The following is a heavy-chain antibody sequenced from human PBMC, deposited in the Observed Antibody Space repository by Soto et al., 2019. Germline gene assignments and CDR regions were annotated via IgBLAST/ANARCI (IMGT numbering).Heavy chain of an antibody. J-gene: IGHJ4*02. V-gene: IGHV3-74*01. CDR1: GFTFSNYW. Sequence: EVQLVESGGGLVQPGGSLRLSCAASGFTFSNYWMHWVRQVPGKGLVWVSRISGDGSTTHYADFAKGRFTISRDNAKNTVYLQMNSLRGEDTAVYYCARRDWNGGYCDFWGQGILVTVSS. CDR2: ISGDGSTT. D-gene: IGHD1-1*01. CDR3: ARRDWNGGYCDF.